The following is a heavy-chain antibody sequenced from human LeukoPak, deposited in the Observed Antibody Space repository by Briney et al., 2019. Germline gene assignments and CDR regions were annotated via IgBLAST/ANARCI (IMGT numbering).Heavy chain of an antibody. J-gene: IGHJ4*02. D-gene: IGHD6-13*01. CDR3: ARGRSSRTYSSSWYSAY. V-gene: IGHV3-21*01. Sequence: GGSLRLSCAASGFTFSSYSMNWVRQAPWKGLEWVSSISSSSSYIYYADSVKGRFTISRDNAKNSLYLQMNSLRAEDTAVYYCARGRSSRTYSSSWYSAYWGQGTLVTVSS. CDR2: ISSSSSYI. CDR1: GFTFSSYS.